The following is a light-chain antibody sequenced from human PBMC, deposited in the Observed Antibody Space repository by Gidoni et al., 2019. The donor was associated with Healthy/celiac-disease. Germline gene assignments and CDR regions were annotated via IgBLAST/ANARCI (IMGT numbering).Light chain of an antibody. CDR1: QSISSW. CDR2: DAS. CDR3: QQYNSYRT. Sequence: DIQITQSPSTLSASVGDRVTITCRASQSISSWLAWYQQKPGKAPKLLIYDASSLESGVPSRFSGSGSGTEFTLTSSRLQPDEFATYYCQQYNSYRTFGQGTKVEIK. J-gene: IGKJ1*01. V-gene: IGKV1-5*01.